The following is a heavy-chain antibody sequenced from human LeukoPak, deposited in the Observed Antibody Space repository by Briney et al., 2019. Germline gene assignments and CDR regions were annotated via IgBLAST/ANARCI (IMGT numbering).Heavy chain of an antibody. CDR2: INPNSGGT. CDR1: GYTFTGYY. D-gene: IGHD3-3*01. CDR3: ARDGLGFGVATTFFDY. V-gene: IGHV1-2*02. J-gene: IGHJ4*02. Sequence: GASVKVSCKASGYTFTGYYMHWVRQAPGQGLEWMGWINPNSGGTNYAQKFQGRVTMTRDTSISTAYMELSRLRSEDMAVYYCARDGLGFGVATTFFDYWGQGTLVTVSS.